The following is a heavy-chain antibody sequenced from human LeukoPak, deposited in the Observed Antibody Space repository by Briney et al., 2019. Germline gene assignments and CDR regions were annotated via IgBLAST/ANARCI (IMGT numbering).Heavy chain of an antibody. D-gene: IGHD6-19*01. CDR3: ARHGYSSGWYYFDY. Sequence: SETLSLTCTVSGGSISSYYWSWIRQPPGKGLEWTGYIYYSGSTNYNPSLTSRVTISVDTSKHQFSLKPSSVTAADTAVYYCARHGYSSGWYYFDYWGQGTLVTVSS. J-gene: IGHJ4*02. V-gene: IGHV4-59*08. CDR1: GGSISSYY. CDR2: IYYSGST.